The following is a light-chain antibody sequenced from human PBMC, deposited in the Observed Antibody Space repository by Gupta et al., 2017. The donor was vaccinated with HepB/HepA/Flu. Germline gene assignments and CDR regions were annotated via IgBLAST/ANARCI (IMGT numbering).Light chain of an antibody. V-gene: IGKV1-33*01. CDR2: DAS. Sequence: DVPLTHLPSSLSASVGDRVTITCQASQKIAKYLDWYQQRPGKAPKLLIYDASNLETGVPSRFSGSGSETDFTFTISSLQAEDAATYYCQHDNSVPLTFGGGTKVEIK. CDR1: QKIAKY. CDR3: QHDNSVPLT. J-gene: IGKJ4*01.